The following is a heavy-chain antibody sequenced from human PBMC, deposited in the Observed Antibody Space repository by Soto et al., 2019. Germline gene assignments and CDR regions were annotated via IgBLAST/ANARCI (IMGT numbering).Heavy chain of an antibody. V-gene: IGHV4-30-4*01. CDR2: IYFSEST. CDR1: GASISSGDYY. Sequence: SETLSLTCNVSGASISSGDYYWSWIRQPPGKGLEWIGYIYFSESTSYNPSLKSRVTISVDRSKNQFSLKLSSVTAADTAVYYCARVPSPWGQGTLVTVSS. CDR3: ARVPSP. J-gene: IGHJ5*02.